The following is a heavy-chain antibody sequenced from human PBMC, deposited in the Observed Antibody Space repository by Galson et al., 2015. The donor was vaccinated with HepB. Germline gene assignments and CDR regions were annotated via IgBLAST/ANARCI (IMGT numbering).Heavy chain of an antibody. J-gene: IGHJ4*02. CDR2: ISGSGGST. Sequence: SLRLSCAASGFTFSSYAMSWVRQAPGKGLEWVSAISGSGGSTYYADSVKGRFTISRDNSKNTLYLQMNSLRAEDTAVYYCARGGSSGWYVLDYWGQGTLVTVSS. CDR3: ARGGSSGWYVLDY. D-gene: IGHD6-19*01. CDR1: GFTFSSYA. V-gene: IGHV3-23*01.